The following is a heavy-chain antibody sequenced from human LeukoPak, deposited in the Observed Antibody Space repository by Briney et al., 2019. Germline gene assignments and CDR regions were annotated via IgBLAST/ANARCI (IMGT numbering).Heavy chain of an antibody. Sequence: GASVKVSCKASGYTFTSYYMHWVRQAPGQGPEWMGITNPSGGSTSYAQKFQGRVTMTRDTSTSTVYMEVSSLRSEDTAVYYCARGDRVSGYYYGMDVWGQGTTVTVSS. CDR3: ARGDRVSGYYYGMDV. CDR1: GYTFTSYY. V-gene: IGHV1-46*01. J-gene: IGHJ6*02. D-gene: IGHD2-21*02. CDR2: TNPSGGST.